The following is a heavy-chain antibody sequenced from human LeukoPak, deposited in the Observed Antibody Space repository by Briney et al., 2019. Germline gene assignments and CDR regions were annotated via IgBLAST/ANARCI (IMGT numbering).Heavy chain of an antibody. V-gene: IGHV1-18*01. D-gene: IGHD3-22*01. CDR2: ISAYNGNT. J-gene: IGHJ6*02. Sequence: ASVKVSFKASGYTFTIYGISWVRQAPGQGVEWMGWISAYNGNTNYAQKLQGRVTMTTDTSTSTAYMELRSLRSDDTAVCYCAREHYDSSGYPVYYYYGMDVWGQGTTVTVSS. CDR3: AREHYDSSGYPVYYYYGMDV. CDR1: GYTFTIYG.